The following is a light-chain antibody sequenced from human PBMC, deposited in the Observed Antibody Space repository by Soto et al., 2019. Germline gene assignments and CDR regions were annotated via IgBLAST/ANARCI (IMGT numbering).Light chain of an antibody. CDR3: QQYNNWPIT. CDR2: GAS. CDR1: QTILSN. J-gene: IGKJ5*01. V-gene: IGKV3-15*01. Sequence: EIVITQSPATLSVSPGERATLSCRASQTILSNLAWYQQKPGQAPRLLIYGASTRATDIPARFSGSASGTEFTLTISSLQSEDFAIYYCQQYNNWPITFGQGTRLEI.